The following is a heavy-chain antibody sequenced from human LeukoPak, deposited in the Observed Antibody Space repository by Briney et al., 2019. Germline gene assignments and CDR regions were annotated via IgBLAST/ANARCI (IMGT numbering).Heavy chain of an antibody. Sequence: PSETLSLTCTVSGGYISGYFWSWIRQPAGKGLEWIGRIYSSGSNNYNPSLKTRDTISLDTSKNHLSLNLSSVTAADTAVYYCAREPTSGREPTSGRPLDYWGRGTLVTVSS. CDR1: GGYISGYF. V-gene: IGHV4-4*07. CDR3: AREPTSGREPTSGRPLDY. D-gene: IGHD5-12*01. CDR2: IYSSGSN. J-gene: IGHJ4*02.